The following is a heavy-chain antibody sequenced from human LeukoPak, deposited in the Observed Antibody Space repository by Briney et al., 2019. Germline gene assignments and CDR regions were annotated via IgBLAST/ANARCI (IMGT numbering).Heavy chain of an antibody. CDR1: GRSISSGRYY. J-gene: IGHJ4*02. CDR2: IYTSGST. CDR3: ARRGYYDSNGQYFFDS. D-gene: IGHD3-22*01. V-gene: IGHV4-61*02. Sequence: SETLSLTCTVSGRSISSGRYYWSWFRQPAGKGLEWIGRIYTSGSTNYSPSLKSRLTISVDTSKNQFSLKVNFVTASDTAVYYCARRGYYDSNGQYFFDSWGQGTLVTVSS.